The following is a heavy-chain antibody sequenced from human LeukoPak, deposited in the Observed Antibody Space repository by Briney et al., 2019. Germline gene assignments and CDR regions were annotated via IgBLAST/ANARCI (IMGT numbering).Heavy chain of an antibody. Sequence: GGSLRLSCAASGFTFSNYWMTWVRQAPGKGLEWVAHINQDGSKEYYMDSVKARFTISRDNAKNSLSLQMNSLRAEDTAVYYCVRDGGVSGYDLLDYWGQGTLATVSS. V-gene: IGHV3-7*01. CDR1: GFTFSNYW. J-gene: IGHJ4*02. CDR2: INQDGSKE. D-gene: IGHD5-12*01. CDR3: VRDGGVSGYDLLDY.